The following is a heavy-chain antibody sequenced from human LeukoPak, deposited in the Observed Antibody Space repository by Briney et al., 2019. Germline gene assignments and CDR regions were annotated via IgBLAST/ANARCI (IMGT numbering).Heavy chain of an antibody. CDR1: GFTFSSYW. D-gene: IGHD3-22*01. J-gene: IGHJ4*02. CDR3: ARDWNSYDSSGYYYPEDYFDY. Sequence: PGGSLRLSCAASGFTFSSYWMSWVRQAPGKGLEWVANIKQDGSEKYYVDSVKGRFTISRDNAKNSLYLQMNSLRAEDTAVYYCARDWNSYDSSGYYYPEDYFDYWGQGTLVTVSS. V-gene: IGHV3-7*01. CDR2: IKQDGSEK.